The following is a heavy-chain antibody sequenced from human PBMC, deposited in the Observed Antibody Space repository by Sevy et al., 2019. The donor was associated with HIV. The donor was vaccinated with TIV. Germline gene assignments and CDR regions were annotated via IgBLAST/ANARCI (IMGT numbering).Heavy chain of an antibody. CDR1: GFTFSSYG. CDR2: IRYDGSNK. J-gene: IGHJ6*02. V-gene: IGHV3-30*02. Sequence: GGSLRLSCAASGFTFSSYGMHWVRQAPGKGLEWVAFIRYDGSNKYYADSVKGGFTISRDNSKNTLYLQMNSLRAEDTAVYYCATSRYCSGGSCYGADYYYGMDVWGQGTTVTVSS. D-gene: IGHD2-15*01. CDR3: ATSRYCSGGSCYGADYYYGMDV.